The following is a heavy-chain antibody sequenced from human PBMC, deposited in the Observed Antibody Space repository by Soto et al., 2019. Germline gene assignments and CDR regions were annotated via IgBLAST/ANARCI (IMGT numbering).Heavy chain of an antibody. V-gene: IGHV3-30*03. CDR2: ISYDGSNK. CDR1: GFTFSDYG. Sequence: PVGSLRLSCAASGFTFSDYGIHWVRQAPGKGLDWVAVISYDGSNKYYADSVKGRFTISRDNSKNTLYLQMNSLRAEDTAVYYCARCPGVAAAGPPFDPWGQGTLVTVSS. CDR3: ARCPGVAAAGPPFDP. D-gene: IGHD6-13*01. J-gene: IGHJ5*02.